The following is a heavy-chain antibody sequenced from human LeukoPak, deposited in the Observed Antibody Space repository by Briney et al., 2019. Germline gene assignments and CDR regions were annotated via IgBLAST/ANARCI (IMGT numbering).Heavy chain of an antibody. CDR2: IYSGGST. Sequence: PGGSVRLSCAASGFTVSSNYMSWVRQAPGKGLEWVSVIYSGGSTYYADSVKGRFTISRDNSKNTLYLQMNSLRAEDTAVYYCARVPPGDYDSSGNWFDPWGQGTLVTVSS. V-gene: IGHV3-66*01. J-gene: IGHJ5*02. D-gene: IGHD3-22*01. CDR1: GFTVSSNY. CDR3: ARVPPGDYDSSGNWFDP.